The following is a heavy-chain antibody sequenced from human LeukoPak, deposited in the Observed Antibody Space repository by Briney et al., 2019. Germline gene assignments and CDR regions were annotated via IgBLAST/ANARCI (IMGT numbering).Heavy chain of an antibody. J-gene: IGHJ3*02. D-gene: IGHD2/OR15-2a*01. Sequence: PGGSLRLSCAASGFTFSSYGMHWVRQAPGKGLEWVALIPYDGSNKFYANSVKGRFTISRDNSKNTLWLQMNSLRAEDTAVYYCARDRGIFPDAFDIWGQGTMVTVSS. V-gene: IGHV3-30*03. CDR1: GFTFSSYG. CDR3: ARDRGIFPDAFDI. CDR2: IPYDGSNK.